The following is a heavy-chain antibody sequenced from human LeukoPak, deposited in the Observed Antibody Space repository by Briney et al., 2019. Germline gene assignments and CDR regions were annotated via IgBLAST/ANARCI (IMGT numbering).Heavy chain of an antibody. CDR3: ARGDYYDTSGYYGTGDY. CDR1: GFTFSDYY. CDR2: ISSSGHTT. Sequence: PGGSLRLSCAASGFTFSDYYMGWIRQAPGKGLEWVSYISSSGHTTHYADSVKGRFTISRDNAKKTLYLQMNSLRAEDTAVYYCARGDYYDTSGYYGTGDYWGQGTLVTVSS. J-gene: IGHJ4*02. V-gene: IGHV3-11*04. D-gene: IGHD3-22*01.